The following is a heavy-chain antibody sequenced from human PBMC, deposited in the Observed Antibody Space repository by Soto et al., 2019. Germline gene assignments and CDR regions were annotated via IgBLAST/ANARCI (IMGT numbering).Heavy chain of an antibody. Sequence: PGGSLRLSCAASGFTFSSYAMSWVRQAPGKGLEWVSAISGSGGSTYYADSVKGRFTISRDNSKNTLYLQMNSLRAEDTAVYYCAKTKTLAAAGTGEFDYWGQGTLVTVSS. V-gene: IGHV3-23*01. CDR1: GFTFSSYA. CDR3: AKTKTLAAAGTGEFDY. D-gene: IGHD6-13*01. J-gene: IGHJ4*02. CDR2: ISGSGGST.